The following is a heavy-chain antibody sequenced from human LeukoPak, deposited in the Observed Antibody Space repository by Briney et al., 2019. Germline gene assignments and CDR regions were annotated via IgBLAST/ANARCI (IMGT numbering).Heavy chain of an antibody. J-gene: IGHJ4*02. V-gene: IGHV3-30*18. Sequence: GGSLRLSCAASGFTFSSYWMSWVRQAPGKGLEWVAVISYDGSNKYYADSVKGRFTISRDNSKNTLYLQMNSLRAEDTAVYYCAKVGTTVVTPDYFDYWGQGTLVTVSS. CDR1: GFTFSSYW. CDR3: AKVGTTVVTPDYFDY. D-gene: IGHD4-23*01. CDR2: ISYDGSNK.